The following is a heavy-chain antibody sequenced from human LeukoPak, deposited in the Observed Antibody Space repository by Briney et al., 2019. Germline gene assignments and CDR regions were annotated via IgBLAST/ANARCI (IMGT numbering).Heavy chain of an antibody. Sequence: SLHLSCAASGFPFDDYAMHWVRQAPGKGLEWVSGIRWNSGSIGYADSVKGRFTISRDNAKNSLYLQMNSLRAEDTALYYCAKEERLRYFDYWGQGTLVTVSS. CDR3: AKEERLRYFDY. CDR1: GFPFDDYA. J-gene: IGHJ4*02. V-gene: IGHV3-9*01. CDR2: IRWNSGSI. D-gene: IGHD5-12*01.